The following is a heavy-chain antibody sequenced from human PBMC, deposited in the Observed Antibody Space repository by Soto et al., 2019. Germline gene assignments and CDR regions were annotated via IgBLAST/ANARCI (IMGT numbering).Heavy chain of an antibody. V-gene: IGHV2-5*02. CDR2: VYWDEDK. J-gene: IGHJ4*02. D-gene: IGHD2-21*01. CDR1: GVSRTTGRRC. Sequence: GPTLVNPTRPLTLTFTITGVSRTTGRRCGGGIRHPPGKALEWLALVYWDEDKRYSPSLKSRLTITKDTSKIQVVLTMTYMDPGDTASYSSAHMIEGAFFDHWGQGTLVTVSS. CDR3: AHMIEGAFFDH.